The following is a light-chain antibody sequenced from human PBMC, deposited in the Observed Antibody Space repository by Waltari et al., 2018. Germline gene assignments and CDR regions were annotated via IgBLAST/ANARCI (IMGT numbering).Light chain of an antibody. Sequence: EIVLTQSPSTLSLSPGERATLPCRASQSVGRFLAWYQQKPGQAPRLLIYPASIRATGIPDRVSGSGSGTDFSLTISGLEPEDFAVYYCQKYVNLPATFGQGTKVEIK. CDR1: QSVGRF. J-gene: IGKJ1*01. CDR3: QKYVNLPAT. CDR2: PAS. V-gene: IGKV3-20*01.